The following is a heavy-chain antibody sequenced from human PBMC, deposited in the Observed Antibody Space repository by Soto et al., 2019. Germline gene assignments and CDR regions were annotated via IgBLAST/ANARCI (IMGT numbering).Heavy chain of an antibody. D-gene: IGHD1-26*01. Sequence: QVQLVQSGAEVKKPEASVKVSCKASGYSFTGHYIHWVRQAPEQGPEWMGEIGPESGATRYAQKFQGRVTMTMDTSITTVYMELNNLRPDDTAIYYCGRGRSGQIVVFYWGQGTPVTVSS. CDR1: GYSFTGHY. CDR3: GRGRSGQIVVFY. V-gene: IGHV1-2*02. J-gene: IGHJ4*02. CDR2: IGPESGAT.